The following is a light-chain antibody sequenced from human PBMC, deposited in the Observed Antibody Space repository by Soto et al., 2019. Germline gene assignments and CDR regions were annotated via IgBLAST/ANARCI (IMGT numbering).Light chain of an antibody. J-gene: IGLJ1*01. CDR2: EVS. CDR3: RSYTSSSPYV. CDR1: ISDVGGYNY. V-gene: IGLV2-14*01. Sequence: QSLLTQPASVSGSPGQSITISCTGTISDVGGYNYVSWYQHHPGKAPKLMIYEVSNRPSGVSHRFSGSKSGNTASLTISGLQAEDEADYYCRSYTSSSPYVFGTGTKVTVL.